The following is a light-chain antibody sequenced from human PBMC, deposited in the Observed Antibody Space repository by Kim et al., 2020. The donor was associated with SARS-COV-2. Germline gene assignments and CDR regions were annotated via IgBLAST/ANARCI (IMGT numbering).Light chain of an antibody. CDR2: GAS. J-gene: IGKJ1*01. CDR1: QSISSS. Sequence: DIQMTQSPSSLSASVGDRVTITCRASQSISSSLNWYQQKPGRAPKLLIYGASSLQSGVPSRFSGSGYGADFTLSISSLQPEDFASYYCQHIWTFGQGTKVE. CDR3: QHIWT. V-gene: IGKV1-39*01.